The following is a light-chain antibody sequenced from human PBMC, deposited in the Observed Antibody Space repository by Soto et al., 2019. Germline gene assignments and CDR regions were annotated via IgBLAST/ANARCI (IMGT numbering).Light chain of an antibody. CDR2: AAS. Sequence: VQMTQSPSSLSALEGDRVTITCQASQSVSRYLNWYQHKPGKAPKLLINAASNLRSGVPSRFSGSGSGTDFTLTIDGLQPEDFAVYYCQQIYITPPITFGQGTRLEIK. J-gene: IGKJ5*01. V-gene: IGKV1-39*01. CDR3: QQIYITPPIT. CDR1: QSVSRY.